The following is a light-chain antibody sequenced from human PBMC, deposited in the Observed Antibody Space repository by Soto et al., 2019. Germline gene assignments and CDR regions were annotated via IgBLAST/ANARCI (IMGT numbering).Light chain of an antibody. CDR1: QTINNW. CDR2: RAS. J-gene: IGKJ4*01. V-gene: IGKV1-5*03. Sequence: DIQMTQSPSTLSASVGDRVTITCRATQTINNWLAWYQQKPGTAPKLLIYRASTLESGVPSRFSGSGSGTEFTLTIASLQPDDSATYYCQQYNGSPVTFGGGTRVEIK. CDR3: QQYNGSPVT.